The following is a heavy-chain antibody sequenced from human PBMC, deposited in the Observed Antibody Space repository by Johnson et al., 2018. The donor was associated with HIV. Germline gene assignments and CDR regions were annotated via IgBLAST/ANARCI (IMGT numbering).Heavy chain of an antibody. CDR3: AKERGTYYVVDSFDI. D-gene: IGHD1-26*01. V-gene: IGHV3-23*04. CDR2: VSKRGSST. J-gene: IGHJ3*02. CDR1: GFIFDNYV. Sequence: VQLVESGGGFVQPGGSLRLSCAASGFIFDNYVMHWARQAPGQGLEWVSSVSKRGSSTYYADSVKGRFTISRDNSKNTLYLQMNSLRAEDTAVYYCAKERGTYYVVDSFDIWGQGTMVTVSS.